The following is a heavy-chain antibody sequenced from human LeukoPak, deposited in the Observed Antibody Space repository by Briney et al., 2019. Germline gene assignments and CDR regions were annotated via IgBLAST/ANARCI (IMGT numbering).Heavy chain of an antibody. D-gene: IGHD3-9*01. J-gene: IGHJ6*03. CDR1: GFTFSSYW. V-gene: IGHV3-7*01. CDR3: ARDDFVSGHDILTAYFCYYYMDV. CDR2: IKQDGNEK. Sequence: GGSLRLSCAASGFTFSSYWMSWVRQAPGKGLEWVANIKQDGNEKYYVDSVKGRFTISRDNAKNSLYLQMNSLRAEDTAVYYCARDDFVSGHDILTAYFCYYYMDVWGKGTTVTVSS.